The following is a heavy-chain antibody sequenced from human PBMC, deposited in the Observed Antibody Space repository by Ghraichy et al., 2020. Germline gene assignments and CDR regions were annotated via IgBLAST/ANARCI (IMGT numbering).Heavy chain of an antibody. CDR2: INSDGSST. V-gene: IGHV3-74*01. D-gene: IGHD1-26*01. CDR3: ARGTGVEGTVVVLFNY. Sequence: GSLRLSCAASGFTFSRYWMHWVRQAPGKGLVWVSRINSDGSSTSYADSVKGRFTISRDNAKNTLYLQMNSLRDEDTAVYYCARGTGVEGTVVVLFNYWGQGTLVTVSS. CDR1: GFTFSRYW. J-gene: IGHJ4*02.